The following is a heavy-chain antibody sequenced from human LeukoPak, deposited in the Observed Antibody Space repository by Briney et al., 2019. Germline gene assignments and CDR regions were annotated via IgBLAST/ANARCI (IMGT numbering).Heavy chain of an antibody. CDR1: GGSISSYY. CDR2: IYYSGST. J-gene: IGHJ6*02. Sequence: SETLSLTCTVSGGSISSYYWSWIRQPPGKGLEWIGYIYYSGSTYYNPSLKSRVTISVDTSKNQFSLKLSSVTAADTAVYYCARDGHRIAVAGMDVWGQGTTVTVSS. D-gene: IGHD6-19*01. V-gene: IGHV4-59*12. CDR3: ARDGHRIAVAGMDV.